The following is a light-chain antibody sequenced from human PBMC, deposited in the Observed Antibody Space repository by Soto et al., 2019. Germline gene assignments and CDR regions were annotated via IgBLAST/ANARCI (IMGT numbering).Light chain of an antibody. CDR3: QQYSSYLWT. J-gene: IGKJ1*01. CDR1: QSISSW. Sequence: DIPMTQSPSTLSASVGDRVTITCRASQSISSWLAWYQQKPGKAPKVLIYDASSLQSGVPSRFSGSGSGTEFTLTISSLQPDDFATYYCQQYSSYLWTFGQGTKVEIK. V-gene: IGKV1-5*01. CDR2: DAS.